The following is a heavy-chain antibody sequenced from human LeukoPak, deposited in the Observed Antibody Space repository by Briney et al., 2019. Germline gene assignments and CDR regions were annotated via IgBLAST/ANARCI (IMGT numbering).Heavy chain of an antibody. CDR3: ARDRDSSGYDWFDP. D-gene: IGHD3-22*01. CDR1: GGSISSYY. V-gene: IGHV4-4*07. Sequence: PSETLSLTCTVSGGSISSYYWSWIRQPAGKGLEWIGRIYTSGSTNYNPSLKSRVTMSVDTSKNQFSLKLSSVTAADTAVYYCARDRDSSGYDWFDPWGQGTLVTVSS. CDR2: IYTSGST. J-gene: IGHJ5*02.